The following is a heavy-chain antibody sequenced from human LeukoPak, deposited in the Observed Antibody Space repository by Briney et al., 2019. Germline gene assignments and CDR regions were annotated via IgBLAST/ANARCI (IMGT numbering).Heavy chain of an antibody. J-gene: IGHJ6*03. D-gene: IGHD6-19*01. CDR2: IYYSGST. CDR1: GGSISSSSYY. CDR3: ARGRAVAGNLYYYYYMDV. V-gene: IGHV4-39*07. Sequence: SETLSLTCTVSGGSISSSSYYWGWIRQPPGKGLEWIGSIYYSGSTYYNPSLKSRVTISVDTSKNQFSLKLSSVTAADTAVYYCARGRAVAGNLYYYYYMDVWGKGTTVTISS.